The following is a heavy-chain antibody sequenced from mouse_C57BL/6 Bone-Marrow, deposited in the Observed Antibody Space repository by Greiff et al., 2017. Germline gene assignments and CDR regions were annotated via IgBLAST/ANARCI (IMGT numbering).Heavy chain of an antibody. CDR2: IYPRSGNT. J-gene: IGHJ1*03. Sequence: QVQLQQSGAELARPGASVTLSCKASGYTFTSYGISWVKQRTGQGLEWIGEIYPRSGNTYYNEKFKGKATLTADKSSSTAYMELRSLTSEDSAVYFCADGFHWYFDVWGTGTTVTVSS. CDR3: ADGFHWYFDV. V-gene: IGHV1-81*01. CDR1: GYTFTSYG. D-gene: IGHD2-3*01.